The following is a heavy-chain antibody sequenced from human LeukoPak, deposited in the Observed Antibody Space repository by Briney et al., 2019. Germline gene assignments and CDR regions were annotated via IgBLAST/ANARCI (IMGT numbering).Heavy chain of an antibody. D-gene: IGHD2-15*01. CDR3: ARSLFRGIVSEEGWFDP. V-gene: IGHV4-59*08. CDR1: GGSISSYY. J-gene: IGHJ5*02. Sequence: SETLSLTCTVSGGSISSYYWSWIRQPPGKGLEWIGYIYYSGSTNYNPSLKSRVTISVDTSKNQFSLKLSSVTAADTAVYYCARSLFRGIVSEEGWFDPWGQGTLVTVSS. CDR2: IYYSGST.